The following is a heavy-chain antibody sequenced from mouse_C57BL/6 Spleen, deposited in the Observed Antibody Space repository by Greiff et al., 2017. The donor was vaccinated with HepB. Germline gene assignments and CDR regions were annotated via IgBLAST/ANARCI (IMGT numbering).Heavy chain of an antibody. D-gene: IGHD2-5*01. Sequence: QVQLQQPGAELVRPGTSVKLSCKASGYTFTSYWMHWVKQRPGQGLEWIGVIDPSDSYTNYNQKFKDKATLTVATSSSTAYMQLSSLTSEDSAVYYCAKMPTYYSNYGDYWGQGTTLTVSS. CDR1: GYTFTSYW. CDR2: IDPSDSYT. CDR3: AKMPTYYSNYGDY. V-gene: IGHV1-59*01. J-gene: IGHJ2*01.